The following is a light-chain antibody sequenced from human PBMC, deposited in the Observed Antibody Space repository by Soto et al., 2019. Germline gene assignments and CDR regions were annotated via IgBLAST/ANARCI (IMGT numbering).Light chain of an antibody. CDR2: SSI. CDR3: QSYERGLRGNYV. Sequence: QSVLTLPPSVSGAPGQRVTISYTGTISNIVPGYDVHCYPHPPETAPKLFLYSSINRPSEVHDRFSGCKSGTSASLAITGLQAEDKADYYCQSYERGLRGNYVLGTGTKVTVL. J-gene: IGLJ1*01. V-gene: IGLV1-40*01. CDR1: ISNIVPGYD.